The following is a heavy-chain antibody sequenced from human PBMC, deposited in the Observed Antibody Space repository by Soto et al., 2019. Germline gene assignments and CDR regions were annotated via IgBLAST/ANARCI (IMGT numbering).Heavy chain of an antibody. CDR1: GGSFIGYY. Sequence: PSETLSLTCAVYGGSFIGYYWSWIRQPPGKGLEWIGEINHSGSTNYNPSLKSRVTISVDTSKNQFSLKLSSVTAADTAVYYCAIAPGIAAAGKDYYYGMDVWGQGTTVTVSS. CDR3: AIAPGIAAAGKDYYYGMDV. D-gene: IGHD6-13*01. V-gene: IGHV4-34*01. J-gene: IGHJ6*02. CDR2: INHSGST.